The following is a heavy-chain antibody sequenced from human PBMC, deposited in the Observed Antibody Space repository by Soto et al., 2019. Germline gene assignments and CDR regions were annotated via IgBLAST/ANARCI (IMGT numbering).Heavy chain of an antibody. CDR3: ARWGTTGGFDL. D-gene: IGHD3-16*01. CDR1: GFRFKSFV. J-gene: IGHJ4*02. CDR2: TSYDGNTK. V-gene: IGHV3-30*19. Sequence: QVQLVESGGGVVQPGTSLRLSCAASGFRFKSFVMHWVRQAPGKGLEWVAFTSYDGNTKDYGDSVKGRFTVSRDNSQNTLHLQMDFLRPEDTALYYCARWGTTGGFDLWGQGTLVYVSS.